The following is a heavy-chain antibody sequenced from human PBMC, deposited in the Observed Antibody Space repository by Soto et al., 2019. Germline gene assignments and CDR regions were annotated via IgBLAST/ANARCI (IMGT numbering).Heavy chain of an antibody. CDR2: ISSSGST. J-gene: IGHJ5*02. CDR3: ATVRRARHRTFYFDP. Sequence: QVQLQESGPGLVKPSETLSLTCTASSGSISSNYWSWIRQPPGKGLEWIGYISSSGSTSYNASLPRRVSLSVDTSRSQISLRLTSVTAADTAVYYCATVRRARHRTFYFDPWGRGTLVTVSS. D-gene: IGHD2-8*01. CDR1: SGSISSNY. V-gene: IGHV4-59*01.